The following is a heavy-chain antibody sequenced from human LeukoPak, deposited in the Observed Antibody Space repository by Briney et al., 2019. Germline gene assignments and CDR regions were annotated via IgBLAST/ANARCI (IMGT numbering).Heavy chain of an antibody. D-gene: IGHD1-26*01. CDR2: ISGSGGST. CDR1: GFTFSSYA. V-gene: IGHV3-23*01. J-gene: IGHJ3*02. Sequence: PGGSLRLSCAASGFTFSSYAMSWVRQAPGKGLEWLSAISGSGGSTYYADSVKGRFTISRDNSKNTLYLQMNSLRAEDTAVYYCAKDVVVVGATGAFDIWGQGTMVTVSS. CDR3: AKDVVVVGATGAFDI.